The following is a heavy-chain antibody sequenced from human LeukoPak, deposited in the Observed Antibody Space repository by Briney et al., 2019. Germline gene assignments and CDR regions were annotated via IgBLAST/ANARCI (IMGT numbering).Heavy chain of an antibody. Sequence: GGSLRLSCAASGFTVSSNYMSWVRQAPGKGLEWVSVIYSGGSTYYADSVKGRFTISRDNSKNTLYLQMNSLRAEDTAVYYCARATYYHGSGSYFDYWGQGTLVTVSS. J-gene: IGHJ4*02. D-gene: IGHD3-10*01. V-gene: IGHV3-66*02. CDR3: ARATYYHGSGSYFDY. CDR2: IYSGGST. CDR1: GFTVSSNY.